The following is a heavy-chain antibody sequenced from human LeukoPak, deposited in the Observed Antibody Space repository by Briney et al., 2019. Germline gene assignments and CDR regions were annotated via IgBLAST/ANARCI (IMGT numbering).Heavy chain of an antibody. J-gene: IGHJ4*02. V-gene: IGHV3-30*18. CDR1: GFTFSSHG. D-gene: IGHD6-19*01. CDR3: AKDSIAVAGPFDY. Sequence: GGSLRLSCAASGFTFSSHGMHWVRQAPGKELEWVALISYDGSNKYYADSVKGRFTISRDNSKNTLYLQMNSLRAEDTAVYYCAKDSIAVAGPFDYWGQGTLVTVSS. CDR2: ISYDGSNK.